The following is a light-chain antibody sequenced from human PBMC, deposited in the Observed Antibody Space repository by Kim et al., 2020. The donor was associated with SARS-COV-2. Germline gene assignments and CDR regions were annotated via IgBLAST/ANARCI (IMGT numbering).Light chain of an antibody. Sequence: EIVLTQSPGTLSLSPGERVTLSCRASQSVSSNYLAWYQQKPGQAPRLLIYGASSRATDIPDRFSGSGSGTDFTLTISRLEAEDFAVYYCHLYGSSLLFGPGTKVDIK. CDR3: HLYGSSLL. J-gene: IGKJ3*01. CDR1: QSVSSNY. V-gene: IGKV3-20*01. CDR2: GAS.